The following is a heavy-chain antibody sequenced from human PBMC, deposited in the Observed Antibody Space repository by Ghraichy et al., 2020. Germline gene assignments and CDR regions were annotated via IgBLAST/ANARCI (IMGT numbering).Heavy chain of an antibody. CDR3: ARERDIVVVVAAGDWFDP. Sequence: SETLSLTCAVYGGSFSGYYWSWIRQPPGKGLEWIGEINHSGSTNYNPSLKSRVTISVDTSKNQFSLKLSSVTAADTAVYYCARERDIVVVVAAGDWFDPWGQGTLVTVSS. CDR2: INHSGST. D-gene: IGHD2-15*01. V-gene: IGHV4-34*01. CDR1: GGSFSGYY. J-gene: IGHJ5*02.